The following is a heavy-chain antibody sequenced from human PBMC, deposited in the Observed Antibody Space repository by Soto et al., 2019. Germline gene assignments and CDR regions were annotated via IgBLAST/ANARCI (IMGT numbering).Heavy chain of an antibody. CDR3: AREASITTSYLPY. Sequence: EVQLVESWGGLVQPGRSLRLSCVTSGFTFDDYAMHWVRRAPGKGLEWVSSISWNSGNIDYADSVKGRFTVSRDNARNSLYLHMDSLRSEDTALYYCAREASITTSYLPYWGQGNLVTVSS. J-gene: IGHJ4*02. CDR1: GFTFDDYA. D-gene: IGHD1-1*01. CDR2: ISWNSGNI. V-gene: IGHV3-9*01.